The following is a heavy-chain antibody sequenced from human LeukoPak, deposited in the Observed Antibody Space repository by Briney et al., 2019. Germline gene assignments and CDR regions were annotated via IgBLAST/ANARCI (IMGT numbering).Heavy chain of an antibody. J-gene: IGHJ4*02. CDR3: ASTGYYDILTGYYTDY. Sequence: GGSLRLSCAASGFTFSSYWMSWVRQAPGKGLEWVANIKQDGSEKYYVDSVKGRFTISRDNAKNSLYLQMNSLRAEDTAVYYCASTGYYDILTGYYTDYWGQGTLVTVSS. CDR1: GFTFSSYW. CDR2: IKQDGSEK. D-gene: IGHD3-9*01. V-gene: IGHV3-7*03.